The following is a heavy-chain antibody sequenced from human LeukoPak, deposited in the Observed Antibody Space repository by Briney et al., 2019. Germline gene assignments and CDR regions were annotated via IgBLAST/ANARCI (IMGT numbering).Heavy chain of an antibody. CDR1: GGSISSGGYY. J-gene: IGHJ4*02. Sequence: PSETLSLTCTVSGGSISSGGYYWSWIRQHPGKGLEWIGYIYNSGSTYYNPSLKSRVAISADTPKNQFSLKLSSTTAADTAVYYCARLSGGTLLYWGQGTLVVVSS. CDR2: IYNSGST. CDR3: ARLSGGTLLY. D-gene: IGHD2-21*01. V-gene: IGHV4-31*03.